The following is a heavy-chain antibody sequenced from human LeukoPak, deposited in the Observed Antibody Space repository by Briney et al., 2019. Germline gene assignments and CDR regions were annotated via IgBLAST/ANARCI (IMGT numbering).Heavy chain of an antibody. CDR1: GGSISGSSYY. V-gene: IGHV4-39*07. CDR3: ARDTTYYYDSSGTYGMDV. CDR2: INHSGST. J-gene: IGHJ6*02. Sequence: PSETLSLTCTVSGGSISGSSYYWGWIRQPPGKGLEWIGEINHSGSTNYNPSLKSRVTISVDTSKNQFSLKLSSVTAADTAVYYCARDTTYYYDSSGTYGMDVWGQGTTVTVSS. D-gene: IGHD3-22*01.